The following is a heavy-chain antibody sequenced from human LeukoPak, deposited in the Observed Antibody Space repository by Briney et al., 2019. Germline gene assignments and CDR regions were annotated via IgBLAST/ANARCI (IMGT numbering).Heavy chain of an antibody. J-gene: IGHJ4*02. Sequence: SETLSLTCTVSGGSISSSSYYWGWIRQPPGKGLEWIGYIYYSGSTNYNPSLKSRVTISVGTSKNQFSLKLSSVTAADTAVYYCASRSSSSWYRKRGFDYWGQGTLVTVSS. CDR1: GGSISSSSYY. CDR3: ASRSSSSWYRKRGFDY. CDR2: IYYSGST. V-gene: IGHV4-61*05. D-gene: IGHD6-13*01.